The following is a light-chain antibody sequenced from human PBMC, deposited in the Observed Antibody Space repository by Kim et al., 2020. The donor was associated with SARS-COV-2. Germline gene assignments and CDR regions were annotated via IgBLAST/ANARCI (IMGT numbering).Light chain of an antibody. V-gene: IGKV3-20*01. CDR1: HTVRNNY. CDR3: QQYGSSPGIT. J-gene: IGKJ5*01. Sequence: EIVLTQSPGTLSLSPGERATLSCRASHTVRNNYLAWYQQNPGQAPRLLIYGASSRPPAIPDRFSGSGSGTDFILTITRLEPEDFAVYYGQQYGSSPGITFGQGTRLEIK. CDR2: GAS.